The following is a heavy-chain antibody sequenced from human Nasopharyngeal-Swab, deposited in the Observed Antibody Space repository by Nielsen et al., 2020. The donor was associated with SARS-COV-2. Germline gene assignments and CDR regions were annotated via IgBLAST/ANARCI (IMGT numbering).Heavy chain of an antibody. J-gene: IGHJ4*02. V-gene: IGHV4-39*07. CDR1: GGSISSSSYY. CDR2: IYYSGST. CDR3: ARDTLYGGNDY. Sequence: SETLSLTCTVSGGSISSSSYYWGWFRQPPGKGLEWIGSIYYSGSTYYNPSLKSRVTISVDTSKNQFSLKLSSVTAADTAVYYCARDTLYGGNDYWGQGTLVPSPQ. D-gene: IGHD4-23*01.